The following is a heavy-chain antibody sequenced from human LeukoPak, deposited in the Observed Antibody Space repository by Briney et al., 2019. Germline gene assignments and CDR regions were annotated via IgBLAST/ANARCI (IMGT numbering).Heavy chain of an antibody. Sequence: PSETLSLTCTVSGGSISSYYWSWIRQPPGKGLGWIGYIYYSGSPNYNPSLKSRVTISVDTSKNQFSLKLSSVTAADTAVYYCARERSMVRGVSWFDPWGQGTLVTVSS. CDR2: IYYSGSP. CDR3: ARERSMVRGVSWFDP. D-gene: IGHD3-10*01. V-gene: IGHV4-59*01. J-gene: IGHJ5*02. CDR1: GGSISSYY.